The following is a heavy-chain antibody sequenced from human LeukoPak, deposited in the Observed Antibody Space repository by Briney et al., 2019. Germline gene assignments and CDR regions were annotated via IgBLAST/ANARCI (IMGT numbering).Heavy chain of an antibody. CDR3: ARYSGRVEWLHPPYFDY. Sequence: SVKVSCKASGGTFSSYAISWVRQAPGQGLEWMGGIIPIFGTANYAQKFQGRVTITADESTSTAYMELSSLRSEDTAVYYCARYSGRVEWLHPPYFDYWGQGTLVTVSS. V-gene: IGHV1-69*13. J-gene: IGHJ4*02. CDR1: GGTFSSYA. D-gene: IGHD3-3*01. CDR2: IIPIFGTA.